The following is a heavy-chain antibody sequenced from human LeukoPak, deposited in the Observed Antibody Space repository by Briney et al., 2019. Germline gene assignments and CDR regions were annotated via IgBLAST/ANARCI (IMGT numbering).Heavy chain of an antibody. Sequence: SQTMSLTCTVSGGSISSGDYYWSWIRQPPGKGLEWIGYMYYTGSTYYNPSLKSRVTISVDTSKNQVSLKRSSVTAADTAVYYCARHLYPRDYFDYWGQGTLVTVSS. J-gene: IGHJ4*02. D-gene: IGHD2-2*01. V-gene: IGHV4-30-4*08. CDR1: GGSISSGDYY. CDR2: MYYTGST. CDR3: ARHLYPRDYFDY.